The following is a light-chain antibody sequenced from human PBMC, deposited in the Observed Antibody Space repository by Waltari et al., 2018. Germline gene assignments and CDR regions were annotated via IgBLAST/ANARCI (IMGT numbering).Light chain of an antibody. CDR3: QQYRHWPLA. V-gene: IGKV3-15*01. J-gene: IGKJ4*01. CDR2: AAS. CDR1: QTIVDN. Sequence: ETVMTQSPATLSVSPGERVTLSCRASQTIVDNLAWYQQRPGQPPRLLIYAASTRATGVPARFSGGGSGTEFTLTISSLQSEDFAVYYCQQYRHWPLAFGGWTKVEI.